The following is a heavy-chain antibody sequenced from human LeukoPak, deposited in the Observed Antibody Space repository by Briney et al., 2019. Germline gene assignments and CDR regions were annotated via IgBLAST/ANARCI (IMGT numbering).Heavy chain of an antibody. CDR2: FDGNGPNT. J-gene: IGHJ4*02. D-gene: IGHD2-8*02. V-gene: IGHV3-23*01. Sequence: GESLRLSCAASGFTFSSFAMTWVRQAPGKGLEWVSGFDGNGPNTYYADSVKGRWTISRDNSRNTLYLEMNSLRPEDTAIYYCAKPRTTGLGWAQFDYWGQGSLVTVPS. CDR1: GFTFSSFA. CDR3: AKPRTTGLGWAQFDY.